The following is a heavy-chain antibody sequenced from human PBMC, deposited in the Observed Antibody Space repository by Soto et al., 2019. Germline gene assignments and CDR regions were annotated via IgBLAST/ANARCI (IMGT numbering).Heavy chain of an antibody. CDR1: GADINTYS. V-gene: IGHV4-4*07. CDR2: IYTSASI. J-gene: IGHJ6*02. Sequence: SETLSLTCSVCGADINTYSWTWIRQPAGKGLEWIGRIYTSASINYNPSLKGRVTLSVDTSTNQVSLRLASVTAADTAIYYCARDREAGYNFYYGMDVWGQGTTVTV. D-gene: IGHD6-19*01. CDR3: ARDREAGYNFYYGMDV.